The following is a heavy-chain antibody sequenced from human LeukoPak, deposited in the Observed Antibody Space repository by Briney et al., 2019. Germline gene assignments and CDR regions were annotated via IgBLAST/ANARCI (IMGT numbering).Heavy chain of an antibody. CDR3: ARVASYDFWSGLAEYFQH. CDR1: GFTFSSYS. D-gene: IGHD3-3*01. CDR2: XXXSSSYI. Sequence: TGGSLRLSCAASGFTFSSYSMNXXRQAPGKXXXXXXXXXXSSSYIYYADSVKGXXTISRDNAKNSLYLQMNMLRAEDTAVYYCARVASYDFWSGLAEYFQHWGQGTLVTVSS. J-gene: IGHJ1*01. V-gene: IGHV3-21*01.